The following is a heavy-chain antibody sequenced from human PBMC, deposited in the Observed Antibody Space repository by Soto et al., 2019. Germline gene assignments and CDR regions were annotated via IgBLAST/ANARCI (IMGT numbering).Heavy chain of an antibody. CDR1: GESSSRNSAA. V-gene: IGHV6-1*01. CDR2: TYYKSKWYN. CDR3: AREGAVAGADWFGP. Sequence: TLSLTCVICGESSSRNSAAWSWIRQSPSRGLEWLGRTYYKSKWYNEYAVSVKSRITINPDTSKNQFSLQLNSVTPEDTAVYFCAREGAVAGADWFGPWGQGTLVTVSS. J-gene: IGHJ5*02. D-gene: IGHD6-19*01.